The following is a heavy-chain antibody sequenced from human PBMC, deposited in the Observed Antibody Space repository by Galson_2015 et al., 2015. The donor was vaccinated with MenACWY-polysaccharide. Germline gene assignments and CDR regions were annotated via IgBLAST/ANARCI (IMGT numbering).Heavy chain of an antibody. V-gene: IGHV3-23*01. CDR1: GFTFTKYA. Sequence: LRLSCAASGFTFTKYAMNWVRQAPGKGLEWVSTISTGGGTTYFVDSVKGRFTISRDNSKNTLHLQMNSLRAEDTAVYYCAGIPSTMTFFCWFGPWGQGILVTVSS. J-gene: IGHJ5*02. CDR3: AGIPSTMTFFCWFGP. D-gene: IGHD4-17*01. CDR2: ISTGGGTT.